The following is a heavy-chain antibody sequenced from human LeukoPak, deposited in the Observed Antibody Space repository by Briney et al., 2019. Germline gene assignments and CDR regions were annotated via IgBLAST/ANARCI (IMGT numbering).Heavy chain of an antibody. Sequence: ASVKVSCKASGYTFTSYYMHWVRQAPGQGLEWMGMINPSGGTTTYGQKFQGRVTMTRDTSTSTVYMELSSLRSEDTAVYYCARGDGDDYYYYMDVWGKGTTVTVSS. CDR2: INPSGGTT. V-gene: IGHV1-46*01. J-gene: IGHJ6*03. CDR1: GYTFTSYY. CDR3: ARGDGDDYYYYMDV. D-gene: IGHD3-10*01.